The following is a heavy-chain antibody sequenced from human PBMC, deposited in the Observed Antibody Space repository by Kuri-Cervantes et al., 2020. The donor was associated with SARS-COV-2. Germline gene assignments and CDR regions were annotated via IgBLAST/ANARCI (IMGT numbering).Heavy chain of an antibody. CDR1: GGTFSSYA. V-gene: IGHV1-69*06. D-gene: IGHD5-24*01. Sequence: SVKVSCKASGGTFSSYAISWVRQAPGQGLEWMGGIIPIFGTANYAQKFQGRVTITADKSTSTTYMELSSLRSEDTAVYYCARFGSQEDGYNSGNYWGQGTLVTVSS. CDR3: ARFGSQEDGYNSGNY. J-gene: IGHJ4*02. CDR2: IIPIFGTA.